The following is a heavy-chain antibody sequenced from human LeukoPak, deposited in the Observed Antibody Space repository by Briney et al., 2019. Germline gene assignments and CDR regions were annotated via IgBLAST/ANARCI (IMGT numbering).Heavy chain of an antibody. CDR3: ARVGDLGFDY. D-gene: IGHD3-16*01. Sequence: PSETLSLTCTVSGGSISSYYWSWIRQPPGKGLERIGYIYYSGSTNYNPSLKSRVTISVDTSKNQFSLKLSSVTAADTAVYYCARVGDLGFDYWGQGTLVTVSS. J-gene: IGHJ4*02. V-gene: IGHV4-59*01. CDR2: IYYSGST. CDR1: GGSISSYY.